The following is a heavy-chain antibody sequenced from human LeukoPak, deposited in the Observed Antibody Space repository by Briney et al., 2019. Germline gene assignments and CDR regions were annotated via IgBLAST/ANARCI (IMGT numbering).Heavy chain of an antibody. D-gene: IGHD3-22*01. CDR3: ARVPIYYYDSSGNYDAFDI. J-gene: IGHJ3*02. CDR1: GGSISSGGYY. Sequence: PSQTLSLTCTVSGGSISSGGYYWSWIRQHPGKGLEWIGYIYYSGSTYYNPSLKSRVTISVDTSKNQFSLKLSSVTAADTAVYYCARVPIYYYDSSGNYDAFDIWGQGTMVTVSS. V-gene: IGHV4-31*03. CDR2: IYYSGST.